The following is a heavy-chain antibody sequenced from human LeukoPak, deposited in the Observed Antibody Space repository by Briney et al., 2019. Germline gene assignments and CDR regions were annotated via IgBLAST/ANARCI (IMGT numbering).Heavy chain of an antibody. Sequence: PGGSLRLSCAASAFTFSSYEMNWVRQAPGKGLEWVSYINGGGSSMYYADSVKGRFTISRDNAKSSLYLQMNNLRAEDTAMFYCATSMAQDVDAFHIWGQGTMVTVSS. CDR2: INGGGSSM. V-gene: IGHV3-48*03. J-gene: IGHJ3*02. CDR3: ATSMAQDVDAFHI. D-gene: IGHD2-21*01. CDR1: AFTFSSYE.